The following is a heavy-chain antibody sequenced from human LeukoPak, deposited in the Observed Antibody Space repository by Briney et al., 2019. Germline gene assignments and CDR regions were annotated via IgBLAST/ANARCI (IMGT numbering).Heavy chain of an antibody. V-gene: IGHV3-23*01. J-gene: IGHJ4*02. CDR3: AKMAYCGGDCYRGHFDY. CDR1: GFTFSSYA. D-gene: IGHD2-21*02. CDR2: IRGSGGST. Sequence: GGSLRLSCAASGFTFSSYAMSWVRQAPGKGLEWVSAIRGSGGSTYYADSVKGRFTISRDNSKNTLYLQMNSLRAEDTAVYYCAKMAYCGGDCYRGHFDYWGQGTLVTVSS.